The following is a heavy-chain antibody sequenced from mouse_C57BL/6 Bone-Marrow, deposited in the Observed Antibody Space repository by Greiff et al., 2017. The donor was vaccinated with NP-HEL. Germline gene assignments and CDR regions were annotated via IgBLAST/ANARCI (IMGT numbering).Heavy chain of an antibody. CDR2: INPSNGGT. V-gene: IGHV1-53*01. CDR3: ARSHYYGSSYDYFDY. J-gene: IGHJ2*01. Sequence: QVQLKQSGTELVKPGASVKLSCKASGYTFTSYWMHWVKQRPGQGLEWIGNINPSNGGTNYNEKFKSKATLTVDKSSSTAYMQLSSLTSEDSAVYYCARSHYYGSSYDYFDYWGQGTTLTVSS. D-gene: IGHD1-1*01. CDR1: GYTFTSYW.